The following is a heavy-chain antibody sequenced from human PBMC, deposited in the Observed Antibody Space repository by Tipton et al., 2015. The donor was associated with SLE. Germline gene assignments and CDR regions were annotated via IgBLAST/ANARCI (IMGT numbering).Heavy chain of an antibody. Sequence: TLSLTCAVYGGYFSGYYWSWIRQPPGKGLEWIWRIYTSGSTNYTPSLKSRVTMSLDTSNSHFSLKLRSVTAADTAIYYCARDSSGAGRYDNGDYVFDYWGHGVLVTVSS. CDR1: GGYFSGYY. CDR3: ARDSSGAGRYDNGDYVFDY. D-gene: IGHD4-17*01. J-gene: IGHJ4*01. V-gene: IGHV4-59*10. CDR2: IYTSGST.